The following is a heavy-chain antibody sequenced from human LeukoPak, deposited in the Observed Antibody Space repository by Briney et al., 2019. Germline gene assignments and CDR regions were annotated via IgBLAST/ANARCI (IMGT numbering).Heavy chain of an antibody. J-gene: IGHJ4*02. D-gene: IGHD6-6*01. Sequence: SETLSLTCTVSGYSISSGYCWGWIRQPPGKGLEWIGSIYSGSTYYNPSLKSRVTISVDTSKNQFSLKLSSVTAADTAMYYCARDNEVAARSFDYWGQGTLVTVSS. CDR3: ARDNEVAARSFDY. V-gene: IGHV4-38-2*02. CDR2: IYSGST. CDR1: GYSISSGYC.